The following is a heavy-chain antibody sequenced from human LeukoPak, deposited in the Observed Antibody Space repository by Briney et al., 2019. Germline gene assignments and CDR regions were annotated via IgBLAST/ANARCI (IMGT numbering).Heavy chain of an antibody. Sequence: PSETLSLTCTVSGGSISSSSYYWGWIRQPPGKGLEWIGSIYYSGSTYYNPSLKSRVTISVDTSKNQFSLKLSSVTAADTAVCYCARLVPHYYHSSGYYSYYYYYYMDVWGKGTTVTVSS. CDR2: IYYSGST. CDR1: GGSISSSSYY. V-gene: IGHV4-39*01. CDR3: ARLVPHYYHSSGYYSYYYYYYMDV. J-gene: IGHJ6*03. D-gene: IGHD3-22*01.